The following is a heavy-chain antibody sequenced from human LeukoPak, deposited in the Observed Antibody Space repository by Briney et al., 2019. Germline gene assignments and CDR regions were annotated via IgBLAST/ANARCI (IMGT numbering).Heavy chain of an antibody. V-gene: IGHV3-33*01. CDR2: IWYDGSNK. CDR3: ARGNYDILTGYYIGLDY. D-gene: IGHD3-9*01. Sequence: GGSLRLSCAASGLTFSGYGMHWVRQAPGKGLEWVAVIWYDGSNKYYADSVKGRFTISRDNSKNTLYLQMNSLRAEDTAVYYCARGNYDILTGYYIGLDYWDQGTLVTVSS. J-gene: IGHJ4*02. CDR1: GLTFSGYG.